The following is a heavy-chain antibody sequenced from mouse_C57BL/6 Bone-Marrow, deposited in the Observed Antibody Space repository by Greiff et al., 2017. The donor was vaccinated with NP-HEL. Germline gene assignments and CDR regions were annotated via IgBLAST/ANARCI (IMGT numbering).Heavy chain of an antibody. CDR2: INPNNGGT. J-gene: IGHJ4*01. D-gene: IGHD1-3*01. Sequence: EVKLQESGPELVKPGASVKIPCKASGYTFTDYNMDWVKQSHGKSLEWIGDINPNNGGTIYNQKFKGKATLTVDKSSSTAYMELRSLTSEDTAVYYCARRWIKAYAMDYWGQGTSVTVSS. CDR1: GYTFTDYN. V-gene: IGHV1-18*01. CDR3: ARRWIKAYAMDY.